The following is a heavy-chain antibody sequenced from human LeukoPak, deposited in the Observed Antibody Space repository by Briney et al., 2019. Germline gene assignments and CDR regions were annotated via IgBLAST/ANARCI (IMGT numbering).Heavy chain of an antibody. CDR3: VTHTGVIINGYFDY. V-gene: IGHV3-23*01. J-gene: IGHJ4*02. CDR2: ISGSGGST. CDR1: GFTFSSYA. D-gene: IGHD3-10*01. Sequence: GGSLRLSCAASGFTFSSYAMSWVRQAPGKGLGWVSAISGSGGSTYYADSVKGRFTISRDNSKNTLYLQMNSLRAEDTAVYYCVTHTGVIINGYFDYWGQGTLVTVSS.